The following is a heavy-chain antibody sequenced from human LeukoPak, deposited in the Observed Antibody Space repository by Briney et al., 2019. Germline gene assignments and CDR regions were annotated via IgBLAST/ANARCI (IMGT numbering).Heavy chain of an antibody. CDR3: TTDLSERYYFDY. CDR2: IKSKTDGGTT. CDR1: GFTFSNAW. Sequence: GGSLRLPCAASGFTFSNAWMSWVRQAPGKGLEWVGRIKSKTDGGTTDYAAPVKGRFTISRDDSKNTLYLQMNSLKTEDTAVYYCTTDLSERYYFDYWGQGTLVTVSS. J-gene: IGHJ4*02. D-gene: IGHD5/OR15-5a*01. V-gene: IGHV3-15*01.